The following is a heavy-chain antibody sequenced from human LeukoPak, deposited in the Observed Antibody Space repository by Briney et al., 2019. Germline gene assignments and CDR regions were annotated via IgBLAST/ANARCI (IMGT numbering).Heavy chain of an antibody. D-gene: IGHD1-1*01. Sequence: GGSLRLSCVASGFTFTTYWMHWVRQAPGKGLVWVSRINGDGSNSNYADSVKGRFTNSRDNARNTLYLQMNGLRAEDTAVYYCAKPITTSGATDGFDIWGQGAKVTVSS. J-gene: IGHJ3*02. CDR1: GFTFTTYW. CDR2: INGDGSNS. V-gene: IGHV3-74*01. CDR3: AKPITTSGATDGFDI.